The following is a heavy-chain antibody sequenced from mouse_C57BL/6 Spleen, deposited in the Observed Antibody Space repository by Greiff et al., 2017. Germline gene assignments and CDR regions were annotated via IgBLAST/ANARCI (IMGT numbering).Heavy chain of an antibody. CDR2: ISSGSSTI. D-gene: IGHD1-1*01. CDR1: GFTFSDYG. J-gene: IGHJ1*03. V-gene: IGHV5-17*01. CDR3: AEAYYYGSSPYWYFDD. Sequence: EVHLVESGGGLVKPGGSLKLSCAASGFTFSDYGMHWVRQAPEKGLEWVAYISSGSSTIYYADTVKGRFTISRDNAKTTLFLQMTSLRSEDTAMYYCAEAYYYGSSPYWYFDDWGTGTTVTVSA.